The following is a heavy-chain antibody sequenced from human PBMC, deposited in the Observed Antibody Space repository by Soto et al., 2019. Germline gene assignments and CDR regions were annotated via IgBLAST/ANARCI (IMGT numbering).Heavy chain of an antibody. Sequence: ASVKVSCKASGYTFTGYYMHWVRQAPGQGLEWMGWINPNSGGTNYAQKLQGRVTMTRDTSISTAYMELSRLRSDDTAVYYCARNPGRGYSYGYVYGMDVWGQGTTVTVSS. CDR2: INPNSGGT. V-gene: IGHV1-2*02. D-gene: IGHD5-18*01. CDR3: ARNPGRGYSYGYVYGMDV. CDR1: GYTFTGYY. J-gene: IGHJ6*02.